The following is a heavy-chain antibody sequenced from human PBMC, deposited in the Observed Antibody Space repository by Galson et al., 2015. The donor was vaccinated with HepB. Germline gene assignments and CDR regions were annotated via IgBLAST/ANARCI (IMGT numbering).Heavy chain of an antibody. J-gene: IGHJ5*02. Sequence: SLRLSCAASGFTFTRYVMGWVRQAPGKGLEWVSVISGRGDVLYYADSVRGRFTISRDDSRSTLYLQMDSLTADDTAFYYCAKGDFIVMITAVHHWGHGTLVSVSS. CDR2: ISGRGDVL. CDR3: AKGDFIVMITAVHH. CDR1: GFTFTRYV. V-gene: IGHV3-23*01. D-gene: IGHD1-14*01.